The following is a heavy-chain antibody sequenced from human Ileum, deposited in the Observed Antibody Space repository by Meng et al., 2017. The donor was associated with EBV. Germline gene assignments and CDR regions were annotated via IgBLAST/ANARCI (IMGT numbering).Heavy chain of an antibody. D-gene: IGHD3-16*01. V-gene: IGHV4-61*01. CDR3: AYYRVGRGGVGS. Sequence: GRLRGSGPGLVKPPRTPAPPSSCSGGTVSSDSSRGSGIRQSPGRGRGGMGHTNGSDITYSPSFQSGVTISKDTAKNQCFLKLTSVTAADTAMYFCAYYRVGRGGVGSWGQGTLVTVSS. J-gene: IGHJ4*02. CDR1: GGTVSSDSSR. CDR2: TNGSDIT.